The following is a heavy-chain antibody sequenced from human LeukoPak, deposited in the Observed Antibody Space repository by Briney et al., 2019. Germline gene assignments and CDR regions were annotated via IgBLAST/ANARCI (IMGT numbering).Heavy chain of an antibody. J-gene: IGHJ4*02. CDR3: AREFLEWLPDY. V-gene: IGHV4-34*01. CDR1: GGSFSGYY. D-gene: IGHD3-3*01. Sequence: SETLSLTCAVYGGSFSGYYWSWIRQPPGKGLEWIGEINHSGSTNYNPSLKSRVTISVDTSENQFSLKLGSVTAADTAVYYCAREFLEWLPDYWGQGTLVTVSS. CDR2: INHSGST.